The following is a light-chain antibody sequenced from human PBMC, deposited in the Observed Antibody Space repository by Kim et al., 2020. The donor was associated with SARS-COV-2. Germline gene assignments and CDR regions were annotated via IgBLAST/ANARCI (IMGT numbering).Light chain of an antibody. CDR1: QSMTRW. CDR2: GAS. Sequence: ASIGDRGTITCRDSQSMTRWLAWYQQKQGKAPKLLIYGASRLESGVPSRFSGSESGTDFTLTISSLQPDDFATYYCQQYNSFPITFGQGTRLEIK. J-gene: IGKJ5*01. CDR3: QQYNSFPIT. V-gene: IGKV1-5*03.